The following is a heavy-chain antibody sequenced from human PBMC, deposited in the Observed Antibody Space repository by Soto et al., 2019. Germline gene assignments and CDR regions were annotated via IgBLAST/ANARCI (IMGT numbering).Heavy chain of an antibody. D-gene: IGHD6-13*01. Sequence: GESLKISCKGSGYSFSSQWIGWVRQMLGKGLEWMGIIYPGDSDTRYSPSFQGQVTISVDKSINTAYLQWGSLKASDTAMYYCARDGRSSTRFFDFWGQGTLVTVSS. CDR3: ARDGRSSTRFFDF. J-gene: IGHJ4*02. CDR2: IYPGDSDT. V-gene: IGHV5-51*01. CDR1: GYSFSSQW.